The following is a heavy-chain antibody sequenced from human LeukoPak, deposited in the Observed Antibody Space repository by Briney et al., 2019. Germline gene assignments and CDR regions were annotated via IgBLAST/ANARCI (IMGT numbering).Heavy chain of an antibody. CDR1: GYSISSGYY. CDR3: ARGERYSSRGYLQH. J-gene: IGHJ1*01. D-gene: IGHD6-13*01. Sequence: SETLSLTCTVSGYSISSGYYWSWIRQPPGKGLEWIGEINHSGSTNYNPSLKSRVTISVDTSKNQFSLKLSSVTAADTAVYYCARGERYSSRGYLQHWGQGTLVTVSS. V-gene: IGHV4-38-2*02. CDR2: INHSGST.